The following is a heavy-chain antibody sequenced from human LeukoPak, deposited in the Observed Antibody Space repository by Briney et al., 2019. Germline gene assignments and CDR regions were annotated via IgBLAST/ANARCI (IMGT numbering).Heavy chain of an antibody. CDR3: ARIYGGSRLDY. D-gene: IGHD1-26*01. J-gene: IGHJ4*02. V-gene: IGHV3-66*01. CDR2: IYSGVRT. CDR1: GFTVSSNY. Sequence: GGSLRLSCAASGFTVSSNYMSWVRQAPGKGLEWVSLIYSGVRTYNADSVKGRFTISRDNSKNTLYLQMNSLRAEDTAVYYCARIYGGSRLDYWGQGTLVGVSS.